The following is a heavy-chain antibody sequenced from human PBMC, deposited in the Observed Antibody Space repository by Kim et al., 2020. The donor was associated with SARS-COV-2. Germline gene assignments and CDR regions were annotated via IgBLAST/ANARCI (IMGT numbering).Heavy chain of an antibody. J-gene: IGHJ5*02. CDR3: ARHYYVSSGLNWFDP. CDR1: GGSISSSSYY. V-gene: IGHV4-39*01. D-gene: IGHD3-22*01. CDR2: IYYSGST. Sequence: SENLSLTCTVSGGSISSSSYYWGWIRQPPGKGLEWIGSIYYSGSTYYNPTLKSRVTISVDTSKNQFSLKLSSVTAADTAVYYCARHYYVSSGLNWFDPWGQGTLVTVSS.